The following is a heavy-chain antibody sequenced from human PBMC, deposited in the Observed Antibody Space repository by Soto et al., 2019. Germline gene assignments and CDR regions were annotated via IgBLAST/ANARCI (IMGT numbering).Heavy chain of an antibody. CDR1: PTNRPGHT. J-gene: IGHJ4*02. CDR3: ARASYYDWCFAL. D-gene: IGHD3-9*01. V-gene: IGHV4-30-2*06. Sequence: PTNRPGHTWGRVRQSPGKGLEWIGYSYQSSSSYYGPSLQSLVTISVDRSKSQFCLTLTYVTAADTAVYFCARASYYDWCFALWGLGTSVAVSS. CDR2: SYQSSSS.